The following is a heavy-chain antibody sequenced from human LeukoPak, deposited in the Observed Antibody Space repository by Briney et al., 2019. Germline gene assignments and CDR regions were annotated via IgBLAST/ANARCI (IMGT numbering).Heavy chain of an antibody. CDR1: GFTFSSYG. Sequence: GGSLRLSCAASGFTFSSYGMHWVRQAPGKGLEWVAVISYDGSNKYYADSVKGRFTISRDNSKNTLYLQMNSLRAEDTAVYYCAKGRIAAAGRPLFDYWGQGTLVTVSS. CDR3: AKGRIAAAGRPLFDY. V-gene: IGHV3-30*18. J-gene: IGHJ4*02. D-gene: IGHD6-13*01. CDR2: ISYDGSNK.